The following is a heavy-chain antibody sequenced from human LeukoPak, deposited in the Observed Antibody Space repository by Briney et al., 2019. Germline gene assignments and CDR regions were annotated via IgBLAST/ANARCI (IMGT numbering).Heavy chain of an antibody. V-gene: IGHV1-8*01. CDR2: MNPNSGNT. Sequence: ASVKVSCKASGYTFTSYDINWVRQATRQGLEWMGWMNPNSGNTGYAQKFQGRVTMTRNTSISTAYMELSSLRSEDTAVYYCARNTYYDFWSGYPCSSGHIGYWGQGTLVTVSS. D-gene: IGHD3-3*01. CDR3: ARNTYYDFWSGYPCSSGHIGY. J-gene: IGHJ4*02. CDR1: GYTFTSYD.